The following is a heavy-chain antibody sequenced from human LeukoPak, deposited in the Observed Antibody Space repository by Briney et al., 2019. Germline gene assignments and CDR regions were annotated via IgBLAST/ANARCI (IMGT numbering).Heavy chain of an antibody. CDR1: GYSFTSYW. D-gene: IGHD6-19*01. CDR2: IYPGDSDT. V-gene: IGHV5-51*01. CDR3: ARLIYTGIAVANYRGAFDI. Sequence: GESLKISCKGSGYSFTSYWIGWVRQMPGKGLEWMGIIYPGDSDTRYSPSFQGQVTISADKSISTAYLQWSSLKASDTAMYYCARLIYTGIAVANYRGAFDIWGQGTMVTVSS. J-gene: IGHJ3*02.